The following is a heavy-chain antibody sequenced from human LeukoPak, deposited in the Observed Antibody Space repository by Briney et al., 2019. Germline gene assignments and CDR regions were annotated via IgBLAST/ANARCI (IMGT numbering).Heavy chain of an antibody. CDR1: GGSISSSSYY. D-gene: IGHD2-21*02. CDR2: IYYSGST. Sequence: PSETLSLTCTVSGGSISSSSYYWGRLRQPPGKGLEWIGSIYYSGSTYYNPSLKSRVTISVDTSKNQFSLKLSSVTAADTAVYYCARHLALAYCGGDCYPGSFFDYWGQGTLVTVSS. J-gene: IGHJ4*02. V-gene: IGHV4-39*01. CDR3: ARHLALAYCGGDCYPGSFFDY.